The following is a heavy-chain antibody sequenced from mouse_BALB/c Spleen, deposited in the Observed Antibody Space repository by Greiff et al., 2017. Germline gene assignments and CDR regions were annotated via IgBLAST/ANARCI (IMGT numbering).Heavy chain of an antibody. CDR1: GYTFTSYV. V-gene: IGHV1-14*01. Sequence: EVQLQQSGPELVKPGASVKMSCKASGYTFTSYVMHWVKQKPGQGLEWIGYINPYNDGTKYNEKFKGKATLTSDKSSSTAYMELSSLTSEDSAVYYCARGRYGSSYGLYFDYWGQGTTLTVSS. J-gene: IGHJ2*01. CDR3: ARGRYGSSYGLYFDY. D-gene: IGHD1-1*01. CDR2: INPYNDGT.